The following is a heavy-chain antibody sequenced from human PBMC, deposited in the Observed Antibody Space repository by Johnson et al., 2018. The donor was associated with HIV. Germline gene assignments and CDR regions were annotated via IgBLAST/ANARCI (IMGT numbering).Heavy chain of an antibody. CDR2: ISWNSGNI. V-gene: IGHV3-11*05. CDR3: ARDRTGGSYPRAFDI. CDR1: GFTVSSNY. Sequence: QVQLVESGGGLVQPGGSLRLSCAASGFTVSSNYMSWVRQAPGKGPEWVSGISWNSGNIDYADSVKGRFTISRDNAKNSLYLQMNSLRAEDTALYYCARDRTGGSYPRAFDIWGQGTMVTVSS. J-gene: IGHJ3*02. D-gene: IGHD1-26*01.